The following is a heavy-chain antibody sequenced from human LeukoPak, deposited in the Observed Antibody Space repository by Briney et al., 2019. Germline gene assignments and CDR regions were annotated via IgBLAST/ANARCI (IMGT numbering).Heavy chain of an antibody. CDR3: ARLGYYDSSGYYPFDY. D-gene: IGHD3-22*01. Sequence: SETLSLTCTVSGGSISSYYWSWIRQPPGKGLEWIGYIYYSGSTNYNPSLKSRVTISVDTSKNQFSPKLSSVTAADTASYYCARLGYYDSSGYYPFDYWGQGTLVTVSS. J-gene: IGHJ4*02. V-gene: IGHV4-59*08. CDR2: IYYSGST. CDR1: GGSISSYY.